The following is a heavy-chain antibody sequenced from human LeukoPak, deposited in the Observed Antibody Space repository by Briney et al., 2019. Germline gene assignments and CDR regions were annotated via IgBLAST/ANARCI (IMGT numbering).Heavy chain of an antibody. CDR2: IYHSGST. J-gene: IGHJ4*02. V-gene: IGHV4-38-2*02. D-gene: IGHD1-1*01. CDR1: GYSISSGYY. Sequence: KPSETLSLTCTVSGYSISSGYYWGWIRQPPGKGLEWIGSIYHSGSTYYNPSLKSRVTISVDTSKNQFSLKLSSVTAADTAVYYCARGGVDWNDGSLDYWGQGTLVTVSS. CDR3: ARGGVDWNDGSLDY.